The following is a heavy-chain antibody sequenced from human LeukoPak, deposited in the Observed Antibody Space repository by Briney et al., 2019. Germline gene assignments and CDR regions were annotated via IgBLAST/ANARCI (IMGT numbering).Heavy chain of an antibody. CDR2: ISGSGGST. CDR1: GFTFSSYG. CDR3: AKVALWFGELFNAYYFDY. Sequence: GGTLRLSCAASGFTFSSYGMSWVRQAPGKGLEWVSAISGSGGSTYYADSVKGRFTISRDNSKNTLYLQMNSLRAEDTAVYYCAKVALWFGELFNAYYFDYWGQGTLVTVSS. D-gene: IGHD3-10*01. V-gene: IGHV3-23*01. J-gene: IGHJ4*02.